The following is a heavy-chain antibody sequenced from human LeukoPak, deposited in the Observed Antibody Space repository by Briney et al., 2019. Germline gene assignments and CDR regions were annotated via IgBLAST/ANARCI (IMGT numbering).Heavy chain of an antibody. V-gene: IGHV3-66*01. CDR1: GFTVSSNY. D-gene: IGHD2-2*02. Sequence: GGSLRLSCAASGFTVSSNYLSWVRQAPGKGLEWVAVIYSGGETYYADSVKGRFTISRDNSKNTLYLQMNSLRAEDTALYYCARGHIVVVSAAIRGHYYYGMDVWGQGPTVTVSS. J-gene: IGHJ6*02. CDR3: ARGHIVVVSAAIRGHYYYGMDV. CDR2: IYSGGET.